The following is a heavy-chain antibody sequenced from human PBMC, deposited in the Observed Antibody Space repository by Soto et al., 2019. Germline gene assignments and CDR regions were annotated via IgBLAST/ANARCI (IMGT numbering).Heavy chain of an antibody. V-gene: IGHV3-30*18. CDR1: GFTFSSYG. Sequence: QVQLVESGGGVVQPGRSLRLSCAASGFTFSSYGMHWVRQAPGKGLEWVTVISYDGNVAYYADSVKGRFTISRDNSKNTLYLQMNSLRTEDTAMYYCAKEGPITNWYFDYWGQGTPVTPSS. J-gene: IGHJ4*02. D-gene: IGHD1-1*01. CDR2: ISYDGNVA. CDR3: AKEGPITNWYFDY.